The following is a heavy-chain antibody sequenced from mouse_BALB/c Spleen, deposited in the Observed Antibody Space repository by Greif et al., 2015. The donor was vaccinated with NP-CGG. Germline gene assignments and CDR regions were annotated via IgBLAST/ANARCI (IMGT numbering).Heavy chain of an antibody. Sequence: EVQRVESGGGLVQPGGSMKLSCVASGFTFSNYWMNWVRQSPEKGLVWVAEIRLKSNNYATHYAESVKGRFTISRDDSKSSAYLQMNNLRAEDTGIYYCTTGFAYWGQGTLVTVSA. CDR2: IRLKSNNYAT. J-gene: IGHJ3*01. CDR1: GFTFSNYW. CDR3: TTGFAY. V-gene: IGHV6-6*02.